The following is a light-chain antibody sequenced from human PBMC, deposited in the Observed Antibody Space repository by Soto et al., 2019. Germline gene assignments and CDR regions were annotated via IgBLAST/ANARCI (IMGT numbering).Light chain of an antibody. CDR3: QQYYQWPSYT. J-gene: IGKJ2*01. Sequence: EIVLTQSPGTLSLSPGERAIFSCRASHSVGSNIAWYQQKPGQSPRLLVYDASTRATAIPARFSGSGSGTEFTLTINTLQPEDFAVYYCQQYYQWPSYTFGQGTKVDIK. CDR1: HSVGSN. V-gene: IGKV3-15*01. CDR2: DAS.